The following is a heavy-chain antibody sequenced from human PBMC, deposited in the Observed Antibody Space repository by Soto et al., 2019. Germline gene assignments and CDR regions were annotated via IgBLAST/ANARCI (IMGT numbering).Heavy chain of an antibody. CDR1: GFTFSSYA. D-gene: IGHD6-6*01. V-gene: IGHV3-30-3*01. Sequence: QVQLVESGGGVVQPGRSLRLSCAASGFTFSSYAMHWVRQAPGKGLEWVAVISYDGSNKYYADSVKGRFTISRDNSKNPLYLQMNSLRAEDTAVYYCARGSIAARAGMDVWGQGTTVTVSS. CDR3: ARGSIAARAGMDV. J-gene: IGHJ6*02. CDR2: ISYDGSNK.